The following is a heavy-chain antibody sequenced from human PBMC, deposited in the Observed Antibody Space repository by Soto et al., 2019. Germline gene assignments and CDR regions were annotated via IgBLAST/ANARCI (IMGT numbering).Heavy chain of an antibody. D-gene: IGHD2-2*01. CDR2: FDPEDGET. Sequence: ASVKVSCKASGYTFTNYGISWVRQAPGQGLEWMGGFDPEDGETIYAQKFQGRVTMTEDTSTDTAYMELSSLRSEDTAVYYCATAVDIVVVQAWFDPWGQGTLVTVSS. J-gene: IGHJ5*02. V-gene: IGHV1-24*01. CDR1: GYTFTNYG. CDR3: ATAVDIVVVQAWFDP.